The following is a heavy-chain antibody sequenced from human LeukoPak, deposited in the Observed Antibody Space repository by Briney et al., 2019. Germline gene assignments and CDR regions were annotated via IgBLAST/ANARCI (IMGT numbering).Heavy chain of an antibody. CDR1: GFSISSGSYN. Sequence: SQTLSLTCTVSGFSISSGSYNWSWLRQPAGLGLEWIGRINTSGSTNYNPSLDSLTILSENTTKNQLSLKLSSVTAADTAVYYCASRPVRGGYNWFDPWGQGTLVTVSS. CDR3: ASRPVRGGYNWFDP. CDR2: INTSGST. V-gene: IGHV4-61*02. D-gene: IGHD3-16*01. J-gene: IGHJ5*02.